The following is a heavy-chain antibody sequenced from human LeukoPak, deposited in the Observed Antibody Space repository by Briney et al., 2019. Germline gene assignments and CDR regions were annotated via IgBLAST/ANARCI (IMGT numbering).Heavy chain of an antibody. J-gene: IGHJ2*01. Sequence: GGSLRLSCAASGVTFDDYAMHWGGQAPGKGGGGGSGISGNSGRRVYAESVKGRFTISRDNAKNCVYMQKNSLRAEDMALYYCAKSVVPAAGDWYFDLWGRGTLVTVSS. V-gene: IGHV3-9*03. D-gene: IGHD2-2*01. CDR2: ISGNSGRR. CDR3: AKSVVPAAGDWYFDL. CDR1: GVTFDDYA.